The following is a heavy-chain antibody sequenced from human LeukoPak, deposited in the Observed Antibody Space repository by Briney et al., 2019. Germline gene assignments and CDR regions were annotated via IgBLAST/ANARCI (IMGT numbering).Heavy chain of an antibody. J-gene: IGHJ4*02. D-gene: IGHD6-6*01. Sequence: PGGSLRLSWAASGFTFSSYAMSWVRQAPGKGLEWVSAISGSGGSTYYADSVKGRFTISRDNSKNTLYLQMNSLRAEDTAVYYCAKAQLVSEYYFDYWGQGTLVTVSS. CDR3: AKAQLVSEYYFDY. V-gene: IGHV3-23*01. CDR1: GFTFSSYA. CDR2: ISGSGGST.